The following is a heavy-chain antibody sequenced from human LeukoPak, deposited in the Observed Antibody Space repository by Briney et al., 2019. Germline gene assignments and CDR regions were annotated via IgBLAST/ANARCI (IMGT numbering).Heavy chain of an antibody. D-gene: IGHD3-10*01. CDR2: INPNSGDT. CDR3: ARVREENWFDP. CDR1: GYTFTGHY. J-gene: IGHJ5*02. Sequence: ASVKVSCKASGYTFTGHYLHWVRQAPAQGLEWMGWINPNSGDTQYAQKFQGRVTLTRDTSASTAYMELSSLRSEDMAVYYCARVREENWFDPWGQGTLVTVSS. V-gene: IGHV1-2*02.